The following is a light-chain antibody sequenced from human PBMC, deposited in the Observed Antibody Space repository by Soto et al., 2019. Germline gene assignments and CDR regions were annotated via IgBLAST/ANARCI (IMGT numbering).Light chain of an antibody. J-gene: IGKJ4*01. CDR2: DAS. Sequence: EIVLTQSPGTLSLSPGERATLSCRASHTISSSYLAWYQQKPGQAPRLLIYDASNRATDIPARFSGSGSGTDFTLTISSLEPEDFAVYYCQQRSNWPLTFGGGTKVDIK. CDR1: HTISSSY. V-gene: IGKV3-11*01. CDR3: QQRSNWPLT.